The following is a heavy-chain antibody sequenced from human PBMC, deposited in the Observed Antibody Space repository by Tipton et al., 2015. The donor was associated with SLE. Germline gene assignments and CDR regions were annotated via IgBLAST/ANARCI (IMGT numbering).Heavy chain of an antibody. CDR1: GGSIRSYY. Sequence: TLSLTCTVSGGSIRSYYWTWIRQPPGKRLEWIAYIYHSGITNYNPSLQSRVTISVDRSKNQFSLKLTSVTAADTAVYYCARWIPLTGINVWGQGATVTVSS. D-gene: IGHD5-18*01. CDR2: IYHSGIT. V-gene: IGHV4-59*01. J-gene: IGHJ6*02. CDR3: ARWIPLTGINV.